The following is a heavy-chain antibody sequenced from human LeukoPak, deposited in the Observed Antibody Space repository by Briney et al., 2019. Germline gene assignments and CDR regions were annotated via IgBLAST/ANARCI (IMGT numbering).Heavy chain of an antibody. Sequence: GGSLRLSCTASHFTFTTYWMSWVRQAPGKGLEWVSVIYGDDETNYADSVKGRFTISRDNSKNTLYLQMNSLRAEDTAVYYCARDSGSSDAFDIWGQGTMVTVSS. CDR2: IYGDDET. V-gene: IGHV3-53*01. J-gene: IGHJ3*02. D-gene: IGHD6-6*01. CDR3: ARDSGSSDAFDI. CDR1: HFTFTTYW.